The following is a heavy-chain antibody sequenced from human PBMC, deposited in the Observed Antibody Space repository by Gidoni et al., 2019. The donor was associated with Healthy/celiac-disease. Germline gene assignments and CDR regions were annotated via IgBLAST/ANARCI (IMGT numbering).Heavy chain of an antibody. CDR1: GFTFRGSA. D-gene: IGHD3-22*01. CDR2: IRSKANSSAT. CDR3: TTHYHYDSRGYYYGLDY. Sequence: EVQLGEAGGGLVKPGWSLRLACAASGFTFRGSAMHWVRQASGNGLEWVGRIRSKANSSATAYAAPVKGRFTIASDDSKNTASLQMNSLKTEDTAVYYCTTHYHYDSRGYYYGLDYWGQGTLVTVSS. J-gene: IGHJ4*02. V-gene: IGHV3-73*01.